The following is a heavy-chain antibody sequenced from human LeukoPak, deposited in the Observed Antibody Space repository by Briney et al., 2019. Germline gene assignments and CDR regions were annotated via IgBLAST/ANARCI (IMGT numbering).Heavy chain of an antibody. CDR1: GFTFSTYP. CDR2: IIGGGGDT. J-gene: IGHJ4*02. Sequence: RGGSLRLSCAASGFTFSTYPMTWVRHAPGKGLEWVSAIIGGGGDTYYADSVKGRFTLYSDNSKNTLYMQMNSLRAEDTALYYCATSSGWYPKYFDNWGQGTLVTVSS. D-gene: IGHD6-19*01. V-gene: IGHV3-23*01. CDR3: ATSSGWYPKYFDN.